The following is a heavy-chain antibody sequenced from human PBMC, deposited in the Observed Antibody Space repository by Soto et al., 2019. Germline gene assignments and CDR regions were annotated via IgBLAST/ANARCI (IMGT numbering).Heavy chain of an antibody. V-gene: IGHV1-69*12. J-gene: IGHJ6*02. CDR1: GGTFSSYA. CDR2: IIPIFGTA. CDR3: AAHDFWSGYYSGNYYYGMDV. D-gene: IGHD3-3*01. Sequence: QVQLVQSGAEVKKPGSSVKVSCKASGGTFSSYAISWVRQAPGQGLEWMGGIIPIFGTANYAQKFQGRVTIXGXEXPRTAYMELSSLRSEGTALCYCAAHDFWSGYYSGNYYYGMDVWGQGTTVTVSS.